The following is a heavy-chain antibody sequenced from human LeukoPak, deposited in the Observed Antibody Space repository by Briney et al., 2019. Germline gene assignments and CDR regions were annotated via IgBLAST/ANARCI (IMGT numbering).Heavy chain of an antibody. CDR3: ARDQSGLVRGVMNY. Sequence: GASVKVSCKASGYTFTGYYMHWVRQAPGLGLEWMGWINPNSGGTNYAQKFQGWVTMTRDTSISTAYMELSRLRSDDTAVYYCARDQSGLVRGVMNYWGQGTLVTVSS. CDR1: GYTFTGYY. D-gene: IGHD3-10*01. V-gene: IGHV1-2*04. CDR2: INPNSGGT. J-gene: IGHJ4*02.